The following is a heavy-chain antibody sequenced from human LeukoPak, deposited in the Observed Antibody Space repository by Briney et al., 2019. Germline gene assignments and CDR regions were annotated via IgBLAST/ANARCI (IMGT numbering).Heavy chain of an antibody. Sequence: WVANINQDGSEKYYVASVKGRFTISRDNAKNSLYLQMNSLRAEDTAVYYCARAAGWFDPWGQGTLVTVSS. CDR3: ARAAGWFDP. V-gene: IGHV3-7*03. J-gene: IGHJ5*02. CDR2: INQDGSEK.